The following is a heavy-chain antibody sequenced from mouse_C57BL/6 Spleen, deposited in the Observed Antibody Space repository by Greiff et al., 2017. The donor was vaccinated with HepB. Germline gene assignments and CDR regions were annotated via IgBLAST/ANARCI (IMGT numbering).Heavy chain of an antibody. D-gene: IGHD1-1*01. CDR1: GYAFSSSW. Sequence: VKLVESGPELVKPGASVKISCKASGYAFSSSWMNWVKQRPGKGLEWIGRIYPGDGDTNYNGKFKGKATLTADKSSSTAYMQLSSLTSEDSAVYFCARSSYYGSSYDAMDYWGQGTSVTVSS. CDR2: IYPGDGDT. J-gene: IGHJ4*01. CDR3: ARSSYYGSSYDAMDY. V-gene: IGHV1-82*01.